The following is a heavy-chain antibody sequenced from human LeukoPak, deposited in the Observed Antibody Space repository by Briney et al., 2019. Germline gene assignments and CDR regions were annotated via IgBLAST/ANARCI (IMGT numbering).Heavy chain of an antibody. Sequence: ASVTVSCTASGYTFTIYAMHWVRQAPGQGLEWMGRINPNSGGTNYAQKFQGRVTMTRDTSISTAYMELSRLRSVDTAVYYCARVLTGYYNFDYWGQGTLVTVSS. D-gene: IGHD3-9*01. CDR1: GYTFTIYA. CDR3: ARVLTGYYNFDY. CDR2: INPNSGGT. V-gene: IGHV1-2*06. J-gene: IGHJ4*02.